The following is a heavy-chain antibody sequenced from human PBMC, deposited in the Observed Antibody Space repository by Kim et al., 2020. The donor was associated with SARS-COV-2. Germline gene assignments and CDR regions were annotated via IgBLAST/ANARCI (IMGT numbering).Heavy chain of an antibody. V-gene: IGHV3-9*01. CDR3: AKEIGKVGATGDWAFDI. CDR2: ISWNSGSI. Sequence: GGSLRLSCAASGFTFDDYAMHWVRQAPGKGLEWVSGISWNSGSIGYADSVKGRFTISRDNAKNSLYLQMNSLRAEDTALYYCAKEIGKVGATGDWAFDIWGQGTMVTVSS. CDR1: GFTFDDYA. J-gene: IGHJ3*02. D-gene: IGHD1-26*01.